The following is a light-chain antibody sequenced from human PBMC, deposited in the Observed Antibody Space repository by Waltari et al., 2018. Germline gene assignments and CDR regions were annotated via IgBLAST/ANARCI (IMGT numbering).Light chain of an antibody. V-gene: IGLV2-14*01. CDR1: SRDVGGYGQ. Sequence: SLGQSITISCTGTSRDVGGYGQVSWYQQHPGKAPELIIYEVSKRPSGVSDRFSGSKSGNTASLTISGLQADDEADFYCSSFTYTTTLVFGGGTKLTVL. J-gene: IGLJ3*02. CDR2: EVS. CDR3: SSFTYTTTLV.